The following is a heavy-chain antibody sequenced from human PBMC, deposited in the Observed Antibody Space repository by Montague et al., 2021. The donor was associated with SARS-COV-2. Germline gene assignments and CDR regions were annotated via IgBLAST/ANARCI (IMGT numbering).Heavy chain of an antibody. Sequence: SETLSLTCTVSGDSMNNYYWSWIRQPPGKGLEWIGYINYSGGTHYNPPLQSRVTLSKDTSKNQFSLRLTSVTAADTAMYFCARAPIYRSSWYAYFDYWGQGTLVTVSS. D-gene: IGHD6-13*01. V-gene: IGHV4-59*01. CDR3: ARAPIYRSSWYAYFDY. CDR2: INYSGGT. J-gene: IGHJ4*02. CDR1: GDSMNNYY.